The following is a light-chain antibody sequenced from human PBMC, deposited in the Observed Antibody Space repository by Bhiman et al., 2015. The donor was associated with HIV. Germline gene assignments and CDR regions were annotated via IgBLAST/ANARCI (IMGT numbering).Light chain of an antibody. Sequence: QSALTQPASVSGSPGQSITISCTGTSSDVGGYNYVSWFQQHPGKAPKLMIYDVSNRPSGVSNRFSGSKSGNTASLTISGLQAEDEADYYCSSYTTSSTYVFGAGDQGHRP. CDR2: DVS. J-gene: IGLJ1*01. CDR1: SSDVGGYNY. CDR3: SSYTTSSTYV. V-gene: IGLV2-14*03.